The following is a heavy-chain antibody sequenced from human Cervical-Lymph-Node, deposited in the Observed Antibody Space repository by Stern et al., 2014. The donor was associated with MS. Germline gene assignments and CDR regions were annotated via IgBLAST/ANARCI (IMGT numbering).Heavy chain of an antibody. CDR1: GYTFTDYY. Sequence: QMQLVQSGAEVKKTGASVKASCQTSGYTFTDYYLHWVRQAPGQGLEWMEIINPSGGSTSYAQKFQGRVALTRDTSTGTVYMELSSLRSEDTAVYYCALMTTVTRGFDYWGQGTLVTVSS. J-gene: IGHJ4*02. V-gene: IGHV1-46*01. CDR2: INPSGGST. CDR3: ALMTTVTRGFDY. D-gene: IGHD4-17*01.